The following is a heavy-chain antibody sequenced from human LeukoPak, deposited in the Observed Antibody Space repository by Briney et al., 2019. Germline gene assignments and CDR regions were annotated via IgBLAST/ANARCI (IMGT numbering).Heavy chain of an antibody. CDR1: GGSISSYY. J-gene: IGHJ6*03. CDR2: VYYSGST. D-gene: IGHD2-2*01. CDR3: ARGQPHYYYYYMDV. Sequence: SETLSLTCTVSGGSISSYYWNWIRQPPGKGLEWIGYVYYSGSTNYNPSLKSRVTISVDTSKNQFSLKLSSVTAADTAVYYCARGQPHYYYYYMDVWGKGTTVTVSS. V-gene: IGHV4-59*12.